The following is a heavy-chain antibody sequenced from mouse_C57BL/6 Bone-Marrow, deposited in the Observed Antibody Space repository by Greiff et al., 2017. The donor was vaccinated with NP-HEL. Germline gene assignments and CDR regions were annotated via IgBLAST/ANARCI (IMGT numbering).Heavy chain of an antibody. D-gene: IGHD2-3*01. CDR3: ARDEGYPYYFDY. CDR1: GYAFTNYL. Sequence: QVQLQQSGAELVRPGPSVKVSCKASGYAFTNYLIEWVKQRPGQGLEWIGVINPGSGGTNYNEKFKGKATLTAHKSSNTAYVQLSSLTSEDSAVYFCARDEGYPYYFDYWGQGTTLTVSS. V-gene: IGHV1-54*01. CDR2: INPGSGGT. J-gene: IGHJ2*01.